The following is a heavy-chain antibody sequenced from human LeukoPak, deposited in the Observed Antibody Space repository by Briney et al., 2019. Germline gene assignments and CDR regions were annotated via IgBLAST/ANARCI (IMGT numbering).Heavy chain of an antibody. CDR3: ARGIGSGYSYGALDY. CDR1: GFTFSSYG. V-gene: IGHV3-48*04. Sequence: GGSLRLSCAASGFTFSSYGMNWVRQAPGKGLEWVSYISSSGGTIFYADSVKGRFTISRDNAKNSLYLQMNSLRAEDTAVYYCARGIGSGYSYGALDYWGQGTLVTVSS. CDR2: ISSSGGTI. D-gene: IGHD5-18*01. J-gene: IGHJ4*02.